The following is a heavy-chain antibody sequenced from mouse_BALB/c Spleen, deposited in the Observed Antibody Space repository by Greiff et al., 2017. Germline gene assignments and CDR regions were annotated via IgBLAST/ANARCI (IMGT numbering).Heavy chain of an antibody. CDR3: ARGQIYDGYYRYFDV. CDR1: GFTFSDYY. V-gene: IGHV5-4*02. D-gene: IGHD2-3*01. Sequence: EVQRVESGGGLVKPGGSLKLSCAASGFTFSDYYMYWVRQTPEKRLEWVATISDGGSYTYYPDSVKGRFTISRDNAKNNLYLQMSSLKSEDTAMYYCARGQIYDGYYRYFDVWGAGTTVTVSS. J-gene: IGHJ1*01. CDR2: ISDGGSYT.